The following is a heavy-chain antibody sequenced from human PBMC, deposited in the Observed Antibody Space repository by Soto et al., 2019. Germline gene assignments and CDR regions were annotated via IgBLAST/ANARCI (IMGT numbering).Heavy chain of an antibody. V-gene: IGHV3-64D*06. CDR2: VSTNGGTS. CDR1: GFALSVYA. Sequence: PGGSLRLSCSASGFALSVYAMHWVRQAPGKGLEYVSAVSTNGGTSYYADSVKGRFTISRDNSRNTLYLQMNSLRPEDTAVYYCVKDRAPRDGYKTQPGSWGLGTLVTVSS. D-gene: IGHD5-12*01. J-gene: IGHJ5*02. CDR3: VKDRAPRDGYKTQPGS.